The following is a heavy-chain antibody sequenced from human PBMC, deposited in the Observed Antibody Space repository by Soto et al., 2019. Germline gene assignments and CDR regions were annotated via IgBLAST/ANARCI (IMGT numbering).Heavy chain of an antibody. V-gene: IGHV1-2*04. Sequence: QVQLVQSGAEVKKPGASVKVSCKASGYTFTGYYMHWVRQAPGQGLEWMGWINPNSGGTNYAQKFQGWGTMTRDTSISTDYMELSRLRSDDTAVYYCARGTPITYWYFDLWGRGTLVTVSS. CDR1: GYTFTGYY. CDR2: INPNSGGT. J-gene: IGHJ2*01. D-gene: IGHD5-12*01. CDR3: ARGTPITYWYFDL.